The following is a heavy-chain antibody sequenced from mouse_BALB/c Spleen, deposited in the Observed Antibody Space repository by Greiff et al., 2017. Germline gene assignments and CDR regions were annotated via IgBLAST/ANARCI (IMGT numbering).Heavy chain of an antibody. CDR2: INPSTGYT. V-gene: IGHV1-7*01. CDR3: ARRTTVVGDY. CDR1: GYTFTSYW. D-gene: IGHD1-1*01. J-gene: IGHJ2*01. Sequence: QVQLKESGAELAKPGASVKMSCKASGYTFTSYWMHWVKQRPGQGLEWIGYINPSTGYTEYNQKFKDKATLTADKSSSTAYMQLSSLTSEDSAVYYCARRTTVVGDYWGQGTTLTVSS.